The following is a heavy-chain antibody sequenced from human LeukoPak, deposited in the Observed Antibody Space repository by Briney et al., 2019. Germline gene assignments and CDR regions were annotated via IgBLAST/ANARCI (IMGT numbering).Heavy chain of an antibody. CDR3: ARGDPKTVVQGVLGIKYHYYYMDV. Sequence: PSETLFLTCAVYGGSFSGYYWSWIRQAPGKGLEWIGEVNHSGDTNYNPSLKSRVTISVDTSKNQFSLKLSSVTAADTSVYYCARGDPKTVVQGVLGIKYHYYYMDVWGKGTTVTVSS. CDR2: VNHSGDT. D-gene: IGHD3-10*01. J-gene: IGHJ6*03. V-gene: IGHV4-34*01. CDR1: GGSFSGYY.